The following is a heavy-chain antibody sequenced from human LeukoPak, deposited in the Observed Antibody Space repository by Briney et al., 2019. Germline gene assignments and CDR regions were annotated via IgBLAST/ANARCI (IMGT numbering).Heavy chain of an antibody. CDR3: ARAPDYGDFPFDY. Sequence: GGSLRLSCAASGFTFSSYTMNWVRQAPGKGLEWISYISSSSNTISYAGSVKGRFTISRDNAKNSLYLQINSLRAEDTAVYYCARAPDYGDFPFDYWGQGTLVTVSS. J-gene: IGHJ4*02. CDR2: ISSSSNTI. CDR1: GFTFSSYT. V-gene: IGHV3-48*01. D-gene: IGHD4-17*01.